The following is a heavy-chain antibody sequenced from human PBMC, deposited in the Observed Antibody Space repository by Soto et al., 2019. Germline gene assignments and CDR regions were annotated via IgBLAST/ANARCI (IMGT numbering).Heavy chain of an antibody. J-gene: IGHJ6*03. CDR1: GGSISSYY. Sequence: PSETLSLTCTVSGGSISSYYWSWIRQPPGKGLEWIGYIYYSGSTNYNPSLKSRVTISVDTSKNQYSMKLSSVTAADTAVYYCAREQGSLEWLNYMDVWGKGTTVTVSS. V-gene: IGHV4-59*01. D-gene: IGHD3-3*01. CDR2: IYYSGST. CDR3: AREQGSLEWLNYMDV.